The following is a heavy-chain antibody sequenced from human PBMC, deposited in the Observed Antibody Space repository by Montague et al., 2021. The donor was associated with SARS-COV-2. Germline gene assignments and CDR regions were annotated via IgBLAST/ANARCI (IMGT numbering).Heavy chain of an antibody. J-gene: IGHJ4*02. D-gene: IGHD3-10*01. V-gene: IGHV3-66*01. CDR1: GFTVSSNY. CDR2: IYSSGST. CDR3: ARDTPYYYGSGSYYEPRRVFDY. Sequence: SLRLSCAASGFTVSSNYMTWVRQAPGKGLEWVSLIYSSGSTFYADSVQGRFTISRDNSNNTLYLHMNSLRAEDTAVYYCARDTPYYYGSGSYYEPRRVFDYWGQGTLVTVSS.